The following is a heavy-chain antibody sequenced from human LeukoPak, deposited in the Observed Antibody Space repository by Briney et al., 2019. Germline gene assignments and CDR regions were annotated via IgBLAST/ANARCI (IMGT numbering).Heavy chain of an antibody. CDR2: IIPIFGTA. CDR1: GGTFVSYA. CDR3: AKEEDGSGSYYNGNWFDP. V-gene: IGHV1-69*06. Sequence: SVKVSCKASGGTFVSYAISWVRQAPGQGLEWMGGIIPIFGTANYAQKFQGRVTITADKSTSTAYMELSSLRSEDTAVYYCAKEEDGSGSYYNGNWFDPWGQGTLVTVSS. J-gene: IGHJ5*02. D-gene: IGHD3-10*01.